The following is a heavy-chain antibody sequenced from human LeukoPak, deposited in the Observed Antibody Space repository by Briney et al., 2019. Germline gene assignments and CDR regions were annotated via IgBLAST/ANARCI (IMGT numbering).Heavy chain of an antibody. CDR3: AKGGIPTGPYYYFYYMDV. V-gene: IGHV3-30*01. CDR1: GFTFSRNV. D-gene: IGHD3/OR15-3a*01. J-gene: IGHJ6*03. Sequence: PGRSLRLSCVASGFTFSRNVLHWVRQAPGKGLEWVATISYDGNNKFHADSVKGRFTISRDNSRNTVYLQMDSLRAEDTAVYHCAKGGIPTGPYYYFYYMDVWGNGTTVTVSS. CDR2: ISYDGNNK.